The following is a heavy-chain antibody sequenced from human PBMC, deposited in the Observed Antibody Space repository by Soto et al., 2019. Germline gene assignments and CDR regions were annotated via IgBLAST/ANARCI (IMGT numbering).Heavy chain of an antibody. D-gene: IGHD5-18*01. Sequence: QVQLVESGGGVVQPGRSLRLSCAASGFTFRSYAMHWVRQAPGKGLEWVAVISYDENNRYYTDSVKGRFTISRDNSKNTLYLQVNSLRAEDTAVYYCARAMDTAMASKDNWFVPWGQGTLVTVSS. CDR3: ARAMDTAMASKDNWFVP. V-gene: IGHV3-30-3*01. CDR2: ISYDENNR. J-gene: IGHJ5*02. CDR1: GFTFRSYA.